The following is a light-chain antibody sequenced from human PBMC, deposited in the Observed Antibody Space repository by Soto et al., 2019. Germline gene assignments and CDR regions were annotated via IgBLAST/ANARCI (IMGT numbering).Light chain of an antibody. Sequence: EIVLTQSPANLSLSPGERATLSCRASQSISSYLVWYQQKPGQAPRLLIYGASSRATGIPDRFSGSGSGTDFTLTISRLEPEDFAVYYCQQYGSSPPWTFGQGTKVDIK. CDR1: QSISSY. J-gene: IGKJ1*01. CDR2: GAS. V-gene: IGKV3-20*01. CDR3: QQYGSSPPWT.